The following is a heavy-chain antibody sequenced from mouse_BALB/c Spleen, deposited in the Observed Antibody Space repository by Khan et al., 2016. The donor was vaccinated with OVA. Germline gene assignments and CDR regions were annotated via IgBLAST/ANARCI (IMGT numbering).Heavy chain of an antibody. D-gene: IGHD4-1*01. CDR2: ISYSGST. J-gene: IGHJ4*01. V-gene: IGHV3-2*02. Sequence: EVQLQESGPGLVKPSQSLSLTCTVAGYSITSDYAWNWIRQFPGNKLEWMGYISYSGSTGYNPSLKSRISITRDTSKNQFFLQLNPVTTEDTATXYCASELGRYYAMDYWGQGTSVTVSS. CDR3: ASELGRYYAMDY. CDR1: GYSITSDYA.